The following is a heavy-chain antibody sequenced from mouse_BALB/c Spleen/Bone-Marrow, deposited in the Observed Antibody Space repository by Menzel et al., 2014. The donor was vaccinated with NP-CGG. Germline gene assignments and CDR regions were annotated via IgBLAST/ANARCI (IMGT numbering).Heavy chain of an antibody. CDR3: TLAYFGQGDWFFDV. D-gene: IGHD2-10*01. J-gene: IGHJ1*01. V-gene: IGHV1-5*01. CDR2: IYPGNSDT. Sequence: EVKLQESGTVLARPGASVKMSCKASDYTFTSYRMHWLKQRPGQGLEWIGAIYPGNSDTSYNQKFKGKAELTAVTSTSTAYMDLSGLTNEDSAVYYCTLAYFGQGDWFFDVWGAGTTVTVSS. CDR1: DYTFTSYR.